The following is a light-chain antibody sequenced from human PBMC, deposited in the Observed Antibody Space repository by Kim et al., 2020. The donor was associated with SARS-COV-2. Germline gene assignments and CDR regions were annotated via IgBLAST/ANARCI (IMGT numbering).Light chain of an antibody. CDR1: QSVFNSSNNKTY. Sequence: ATIHCHPRQSVFNSSNNKTYFAWYQQKPGPPPKLLIYWSSSRESGVPDRFSGSGSGTDFTLTISGLQAEDVAVYYFQQSYSVPPTFGQGTKVDIK. J-gene: IGKJ1*01. V-gene: IGKV4-1*01. CDR2: WSS. CDR3: QQSYSVPPT.